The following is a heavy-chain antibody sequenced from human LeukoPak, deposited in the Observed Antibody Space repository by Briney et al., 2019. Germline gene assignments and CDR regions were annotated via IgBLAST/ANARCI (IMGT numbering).Heavy chain of an antibody. Sequence: GASVKVSCKASGYTFTGYYMHWVRQAPGQGLEGMGWINPNSGGTNYAQKFQGRVTMTRDTSISTAYMELSRLRSDDTAVYYCARDFGDAMTTFDYWGQGTLVTVSS. CDR2: INPNSGGT. J-gene: IGHJ4*02. CDR1: GYTFTGYY. V-gene: IGHV1-2*02. CDR3: ARDFGDAMTTFDY. D-gene: IGHD4-11*01.